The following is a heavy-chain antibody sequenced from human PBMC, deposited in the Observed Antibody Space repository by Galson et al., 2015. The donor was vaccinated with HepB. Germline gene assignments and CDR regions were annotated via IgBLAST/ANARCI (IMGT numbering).Heavy chain of an antibody. Sequence: CAIFGDSVSSKSAAWNWIRQSPSRGLEWLGRTYYRSKWYNGYAVSVKSRIIINPDTSKNQFSLQLNSETPEDTALDYCARSQLGIDYWGQGTLVTVSS. V-gene: IGHV6-1*01. CDR2: TYYRSKWYN. J-gene: IGHJ4*02. D-gene: IGHD7-27*01. CDR3: ARSQLGIDY. CDR1: GDSVSSKSAA.